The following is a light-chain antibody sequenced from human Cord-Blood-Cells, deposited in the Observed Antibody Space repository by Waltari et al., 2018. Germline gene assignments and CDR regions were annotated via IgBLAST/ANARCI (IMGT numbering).Light chain of an antibody. Sequence: QSVLTQPPSVSAAPGQKVTIPSSGSSSNIGNNYVSWYQQLPGTAPKLLIYENNKRPSGIPDRFSGSKSGTSATLGITGLQTGDEADYYCGTWDSSLSANWVFGGGTKLTVL. CDR3: GTWDSSLSANWV. V-gene: IGLV1-51*02. CDR1: SSNIGNNY. CDR2: ENN. J-gene: IGLJ3*02.